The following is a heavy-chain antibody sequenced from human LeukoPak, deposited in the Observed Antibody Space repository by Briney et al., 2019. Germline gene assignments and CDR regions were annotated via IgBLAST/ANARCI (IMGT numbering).Heavy chain of an antibody. CDR3: ARERGVDCGDYAGAFDI. D-gene: IGHD4-17*01. CDR2: IHYSGST. J-gene: IGHJ3*02. Sequence: SETLSLTCTVSGGSISGYYGSWIRQPPGKGLEWIGYIHYSGSTSYSPSLKSRVTISVDTSKMQFSLKLYSVTAADTAVYYCARERGVDCGDYAGAFDIWGQGTMVTVSS. V-gene: IGHV4-59*01. CDR1: GGSISGYY.